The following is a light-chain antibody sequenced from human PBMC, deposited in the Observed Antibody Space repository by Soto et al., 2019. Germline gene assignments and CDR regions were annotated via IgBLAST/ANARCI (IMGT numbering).Light chain of an antibody. Sequence: DIQMTQSPSSLSASVGDRVTITCRASQSISSYLNWYQQKPGKAPKLLIYAASSLQSGVPSRFSGSGSGTDFTLTISSLQPEDFETYYCQQSYSTPLTFGPGTKVDIK. CDR2: AAS. CDR1: QSISSY. V-gene: IGKV1-39*01. CDR3: QQSYSTPLT. J-gene: IGKJ3*01.